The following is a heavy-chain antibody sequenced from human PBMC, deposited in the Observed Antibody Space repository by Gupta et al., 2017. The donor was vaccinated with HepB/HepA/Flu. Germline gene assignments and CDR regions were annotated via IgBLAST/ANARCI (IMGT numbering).Heavy chain of an antibody. CDR1: PTYY. V-gene: IGHV1-46*01. J-gene: IGHJ6*03. CDR2: INPSGVST. Sequence: QVQLVQSGAEVKKPGASVKLSCKASPTYYMHWVRQAPGQGLEWMGIINPSGVSTSYAQKVKGRVTMTRDTSTSTVYMELSSMRSEDTAVYYCARRPESGNYYYMDVGGKGTTVTVSS. D-gene: IGHD1-26*01. CDR3: ARRPESGNYYYMDV.